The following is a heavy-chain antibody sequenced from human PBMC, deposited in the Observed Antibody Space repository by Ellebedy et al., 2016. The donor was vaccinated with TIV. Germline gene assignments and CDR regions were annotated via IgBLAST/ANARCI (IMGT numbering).Heavy chain of an antibody. CDR3: ARKKHYNYGMDI. V-gene: IGHV1-3*01. CDR2: INVGNGNT. CDR1: GYTFTTYG. Sequence: ASVKVSCKASGYTFTTYGIYWVRQAPGQRLEWMGRINVGNGNTKYSQKFQGRVTITRDTFASTAYMEVSSLRSEDTAVYYCARKKHYNYGMDIWGQGTTVTVSS. D-gene: IGHD2-2*02. J-gene: IGHJ6*02.